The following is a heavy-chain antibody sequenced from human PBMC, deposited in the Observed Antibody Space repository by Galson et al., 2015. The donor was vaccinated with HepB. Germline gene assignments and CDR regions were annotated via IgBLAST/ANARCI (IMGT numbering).Heavy chain of an antibody. D-gene: IGHD3-22*01. Sequence: SLRLSCAASGFTFSSYAMSWVRQAPGKGLEWVSAISGSGGSTYYADSVKGRFTISRDNSKNTLYLQMNSLRAEDTAVYYCAKSSGYYRQIDYWGQGTLVTVSS. CDR3: AKSSGYYRQIDY. J-gene: IGHJ4*02. CDR1: GFTFSSYA. CDR2: ISGSGGST. V-gene: IGHV3-23*01.